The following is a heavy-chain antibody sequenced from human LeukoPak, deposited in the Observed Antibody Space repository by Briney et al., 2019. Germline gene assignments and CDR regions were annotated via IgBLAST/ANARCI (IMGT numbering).Heavy chain of an antibody. Sequence: ASVKVSCKASGYTFTSYYMHWVRQAPGQGLEWMGIINPSGGSTSYAQKFQGRVTMTRDTSTSTVYMELSSLRSEDTAVYYCARDLGFVRYDFYSSGENWFDPWGQGTLVTVSS. CDR1: GYTFTSYY. D-gene: IGHD3/OR15-3a*01. CDR3: ARDLGFVRYDFYSSGENWFDP. CDR2: INPSGGST. V-gene: IGHV1-46*01. J-gene: IGHJ5*02.